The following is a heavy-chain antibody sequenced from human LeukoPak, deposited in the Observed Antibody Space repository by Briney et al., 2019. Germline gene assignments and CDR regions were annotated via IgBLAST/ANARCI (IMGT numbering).Heavy chain of an antibody. Sequence: GGSLRLSCAASGFTFSSFGMSWVRQAPGKGLEWVSAISGSGGSTYYADSVKGRFTISRDNSKNTLYLQMNSLRADDTAVYYCAREDYDDSGGWYFDLWGRGTLVTVSS. J-gene: IGHJ2*01. V-gene: IGHV3-23*01. CDR3: AREDYDDSGGWYFDL. CDR1: GFTFSSFG. CDR2: ISGSGGST. D-gene: IGHD3-3*01.